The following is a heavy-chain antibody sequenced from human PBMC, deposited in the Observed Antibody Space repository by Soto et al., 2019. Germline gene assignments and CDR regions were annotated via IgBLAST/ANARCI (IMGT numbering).Heavy chain of an antibody. Sequence: QVQLVQSGAEVKKPGSSVKVSCKASGGTFSSYAISWVRKAPGQGLEWMGGIIPIFGTANYAQKFQGRVTITADESTSTAYMELSSLRSEDTAVYYCARQPLPPTKGVYGMDVWGQGTTVTVSS. J-gene: IGHJ6*02. D-gene: IGHD3-16*01. CDR2: IIPIFGTA. CDR1: GGTFSSYA. CDR3: ARQPLPPTKGVYGMDV. V-gene: IGHV1-69*01.